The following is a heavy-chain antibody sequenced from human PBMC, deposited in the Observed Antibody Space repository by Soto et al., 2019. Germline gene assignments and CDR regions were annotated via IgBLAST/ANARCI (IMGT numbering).Heavy chain of an antibody. D-gene: IGHD3-3*01. CDR2: INHSGNT. CDR3: ARLALRFHGAFDI. J-gene: IGHJ3*02. CDR1: GGSFSGYY. V-gene: IGHV4-34*01. Sequence: QVQLQQWGAGLLKPSETLSLTCAVYGGSFSGYYWSWIRQPPGKGLEWIGEINHSGNTNYNPSLKSRVTISVDTSKNQFSLKLSSVTAADTAVYYCARLALRFHGAFDIWGQGTMVTVSS.